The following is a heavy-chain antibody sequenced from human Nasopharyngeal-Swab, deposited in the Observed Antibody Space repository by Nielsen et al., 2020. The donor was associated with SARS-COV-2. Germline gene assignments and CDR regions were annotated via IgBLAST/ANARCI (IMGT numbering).Heavy chain of an antibody. Sequence: GSLRLSCTVSGGSISSYYWNWIRQPPGKGLEWIGYIYYSGSTNYNPSLKSRVTISVDTSKNQFSLKLSSVTAADTAVYYCARDPGFSYYEGWFDPWGQGTLVTVSS. CDR2: IYYSGST. V-gene: IGHV4-59*12. CDR1: GGSISSYY. D-gene: IGHD3-3*01. J-gene: IGHJ5*02. CDR3: ARDPGFSYYEGWFDP.